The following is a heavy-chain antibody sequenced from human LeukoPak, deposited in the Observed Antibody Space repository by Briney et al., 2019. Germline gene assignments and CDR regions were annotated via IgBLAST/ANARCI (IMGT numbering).Heavy chain of an antibody. CDR3: ATNPDSSGYYGFDY. Sequence: ASVKVSCKASGYTFTGYYMHWVRQAPGQGLEWMGWINPNSGGTNYAQKLQGRVTMTRDTSISTAYMELSRLRSDDTAVYYCATNPDSSGYYGFDYWGQGTLVTVSS. V-gene: IGHV1-2*02. J-gene: IGHJ4*02. D-gene: IGHD3-22*01. CDR1: GYTFTGYY. CDR2: INPNSGGT.